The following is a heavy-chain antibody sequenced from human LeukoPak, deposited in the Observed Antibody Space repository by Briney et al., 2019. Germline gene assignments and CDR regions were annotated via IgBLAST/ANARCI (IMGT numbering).Heavy chain of an antibody. V-gene: IGHV3-33*01. CDR3: ARGWGSKVYASAFDV. CDR2: IWHDGSHK. J-gene: IGHJ3*01. Sequence: GSLRLSCAASGFTFSTYGMHWVRQAPGKGLEWITVIWHDGSHKDYADSVKGRFTIFRDNSKNTVYLQMNDLRAEDTALYYCARGWGSKVYASAFDVWGQGTMVTVSS. D-gene: IGHD2-8*01. CDR1: GFTFSTYG.